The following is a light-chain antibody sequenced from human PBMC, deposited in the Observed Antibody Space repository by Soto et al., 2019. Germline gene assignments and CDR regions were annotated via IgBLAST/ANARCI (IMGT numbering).Light chain of an antibody. J-gene: IGLJ1*01. CDR2: DDR. CDR1: NIGSRS. V-gene: IGLV3-21*02. CDR3: QVRDSTSDHYV. Sequence: SYELTQPPSVSLAPGQTASISCGGNNIGSRSVHWYQQKPGQAPVLVVYDDRDRPSGIPERFAGSNSGNTATLTISRVEAGDEADYYCQVRDSTSDHYVFGTGSKVTVL.